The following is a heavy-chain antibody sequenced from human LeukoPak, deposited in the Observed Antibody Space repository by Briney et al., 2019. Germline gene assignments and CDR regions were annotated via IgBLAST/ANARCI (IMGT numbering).Heavy chain of an antibody. CDR2: ITGGGGGT. CDR1: GFTFSSYA. V-gene: IGHV3-23*01. Sequence: GGSLRLSCAASGFTFSSYAMSWVHQAPGKGLEWVSAITGGGGGTYYADSVKGRFTISRDNSKNTLYLQMNSLRAEDTAVYYCAKGSDSGWYGAYFDYWGQGTLVTVSS. CDR3: AKGSDSGWYGAYFDY. D-gene: IGHD6-19*01. J-gene: IGHJ4*02.